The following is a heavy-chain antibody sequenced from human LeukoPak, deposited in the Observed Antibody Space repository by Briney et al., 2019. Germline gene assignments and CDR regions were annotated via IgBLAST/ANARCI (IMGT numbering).Heavy chain of an antibody. CDR3: ARQGWGISGYDY. CDR1: GGSISTGSYY. CDR2: IYTSGST. J-gene: IGHJ4*02. Sequence: SQTLSLTCTVSGGSISTGSYYWSWIRQPAGKGLEWIGRIYTSGSTNYNPSLKSRVTISVDTSKNQFSLKLSSVTAADTAVYYCARQGWGISGYDYWGQGTLVTVSS. D-gene: IGHD3-22*01. V-gene: IGHV4-61*02.